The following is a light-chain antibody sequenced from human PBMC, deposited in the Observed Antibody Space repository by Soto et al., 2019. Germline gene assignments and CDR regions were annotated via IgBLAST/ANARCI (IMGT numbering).Light chain of an antibody. V-gene: IGLV1-44*01. Sequence: QSVLTQPPSASGTPGQRVTISCSGSSSNIGRNTVNWYQQLPGTAPKLLIYSGNQRPSGVPDRFSGSKSGTSASLAISGLQSDDEADYYCAAWDASLNGVVFGGGTKLTFL. CDR1: SSNIGRNT. CDR3: AAWDASLNGVV. J-gene: IGLJ2*01. CDR2: SGN.